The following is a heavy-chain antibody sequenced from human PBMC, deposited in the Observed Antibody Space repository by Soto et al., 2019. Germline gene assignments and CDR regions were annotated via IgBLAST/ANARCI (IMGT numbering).Heavy chain of an antibody. CDR2: INSGNGKT. J-gene: IGHJ6*02. CDR1: GYTFKAYA. V-gene: IGHV1-3*01. D-gene: IGHD3-3*01. Sequence: ASVKVCCKGSGYTFKAYAMHWVRQTPGHRLEWMGWINSGNGKTKYSQKFQDRVTITSDTSAKTAYMELRSLGSEDTAVYYCAREWEEITVFGVLNPSFGMDAWGQGTTVTVSS. CDR3: AREWEEITVFGVLNPSFGMDA.